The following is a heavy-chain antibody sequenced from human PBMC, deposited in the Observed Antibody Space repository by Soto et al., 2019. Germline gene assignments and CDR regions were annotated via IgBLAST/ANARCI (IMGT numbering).Heavy chain of an antibody. CDR2: ISGSGGST. V-gene: IGHV3-23*01. CDR1: GFTFSSYA. J-gene: IGHJ4*02. Sequence: GGSLRLSCAASGFTFSSYAMSWVRQAPGKGLEWVSAISGSGGSTYYADSVKGRFTISVDTSKNQFSLKLSSVTAADTAVYYCARVGSSGYQTHNPFDYWGQGTLVTVSS. D-gene: IGHD3-22*01. CDR3: ARVGSSGYQTHNPFDY.